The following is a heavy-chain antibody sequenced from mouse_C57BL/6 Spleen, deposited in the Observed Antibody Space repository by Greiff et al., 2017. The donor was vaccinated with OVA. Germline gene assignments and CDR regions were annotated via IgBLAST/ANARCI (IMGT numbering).Heavy chain of an antibody. J-gene: IGHJ2*01. Sequence: EVKVVESGPGLAKPSQTLSLTCSATGYSITSDYWNWIRKFPGHKLEYMGYISYSGSTYYNPSLKSRISITLDTSKNQYYLQLNTVTTDDTATYYCARNYYVSYYFDYWGQGTTLTVSS. D-gene: IGHD1-1*01. CDR1: GYSITSDY. CDR2: ISYSGST. CDR3: ARNYYVSYYFDY. V-gene: IGHV3-8*01.